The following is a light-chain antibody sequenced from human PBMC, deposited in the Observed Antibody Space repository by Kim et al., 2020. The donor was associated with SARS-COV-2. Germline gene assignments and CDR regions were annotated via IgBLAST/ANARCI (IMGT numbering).Light chain of an antibody. Sequence: EIVLTQSPATLSLSPGERATLSCRASQSVSTYLAWYQQKSGQAPRLLIYDASSRATGIPVRFSGSGSGTDFTLTISNLEPEDFAVYYCQQRSTSWPPELTFGQATRLEIK. CDR2: DAS. V-gene: IGKV3-11*01. CDR1: QSVSTY. CDR3: QQRSTSWPPELT. J-gene: IGKJ5*01.